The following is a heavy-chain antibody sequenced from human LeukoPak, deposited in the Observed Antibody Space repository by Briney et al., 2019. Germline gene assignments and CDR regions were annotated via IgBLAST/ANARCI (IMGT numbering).Heavy chain of an antibody. D-gene: IGHD2-2*02. V-gene: IGHV1-2*02. CDR3: ARVRYCSSTSCYTGVENFDY. J-gene: IGHJ4*02. CDR1: GYTFTGYY. Sequence: ASVKVSCKASGYTFTGYYMHWVRQAPGQGLEWMGWINPNSGGTNYAQKFQGRVTMTRDTSISTAYMELSRLRSDDTAVYYCARVRYCSSTSCYTGVENFDYWGQGTLVTVSS. CDR2: INPNSGGT.